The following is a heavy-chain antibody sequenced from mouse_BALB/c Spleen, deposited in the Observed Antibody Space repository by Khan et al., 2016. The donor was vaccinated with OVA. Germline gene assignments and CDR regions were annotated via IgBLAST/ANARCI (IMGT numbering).Heavy chain of an antibody. D-gene: IGHD3-2*02. CDR3: ARGTTGSYWYFDV. Sequence: QVQLKQSGAELVRPGASVKLSCKASGYSFTSYWMNWVKQRPGQGLEWIGLIHPSDSETRLNQKFKDKATLTVDKSSSTAYMQLRRPTAEDSAVYYCARGTTGSYWYFDVWGAGTTVTVSS. CDR1: GYSFTSYW. J-gene: IGHJ1*01. V-gene: IGHV1S82*01. CDR2: IHPSDSET.